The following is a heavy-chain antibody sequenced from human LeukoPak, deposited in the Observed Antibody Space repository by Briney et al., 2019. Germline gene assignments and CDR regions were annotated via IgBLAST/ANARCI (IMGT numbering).Heavy chain of an antibody. CDR3: AKDCSSTSRYLGY. Sequence: GGSLRLSCAASGFTFSSYGMHWVRQAPGKGLEWVAVIWYDGSNKYYADSVKGRFTISRDNSKNTLYLQMNSLRAEDTAVYYCAKDCSSTSRYLGYWGQGTLVTVSS. D-gene: IGHD2-2*01. J-gene: IGHJ4*02. CDR1: GFTFSSYG. CDR2: IWYDGSNK. V-gene: IGHV3-33*06.